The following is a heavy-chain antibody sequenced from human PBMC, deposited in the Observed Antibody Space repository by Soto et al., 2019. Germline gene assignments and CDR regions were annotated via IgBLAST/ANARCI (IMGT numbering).Heavy chain of an antibody. CDR3: AKPPHYYDSSGYDS. V-gene: IGHV3-23*01. CDR2: ISGSGGST. D-gene: IGHD3-22*01. CDR1: GFSFSSYA. Sequence: EVHLLESGGGLVQPGGSLRLSCAASGFSFSSYALSWVRQAPGKGLEWVSAISGSGGSTFYADSVKGRFTISRDNSKNTMYLQMNSLRAEDTALYYCAKPPHYYDSSGYDSWGQGTLVTVFS. J-gene: IGHJ4*02.